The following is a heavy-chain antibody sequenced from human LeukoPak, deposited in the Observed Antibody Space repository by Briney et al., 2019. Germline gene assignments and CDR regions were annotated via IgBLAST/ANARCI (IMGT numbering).Heavy chain of an antibody. J-gene: IGHJ4*02. CDR1: GGSISSYY. CDR2: IYYSGST. V-gene: IGHV4-59*01. Sequence: SETLSLTCTVSGGSISSYYWSWIRQPPGKGLEWIGYIYYSGSTNYNPSLKSRVTISVDPSKNQFSLKLSSVTAADTAVYYCATYGGNSGPLFDYWGQGTLVTVSS. CDR3: ATYGGNSGPLFDY. D-gene: IGHD4-23*01.